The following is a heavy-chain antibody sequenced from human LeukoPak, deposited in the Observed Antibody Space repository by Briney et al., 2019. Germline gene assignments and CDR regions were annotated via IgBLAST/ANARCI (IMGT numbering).Heavy chain of an antibody. CDR3: VRDQQLVRGFDP. CDR2: IYYSGST. J-gene: IGHJ5*02. CDR1: GGSISSYY. Sequence: SETLSLTCTVSGGSISSYYWSWIRQPPGKGLEWIGYIYYSGSTNYNPSLKSRVTISVDTSKNQFSLKLSSVTAADTAVYYCVRDQQLVRGFDPWGQGTLVTVSS. D-gene: IGHD6-6*01. V-gene: IGHV4-59*01.